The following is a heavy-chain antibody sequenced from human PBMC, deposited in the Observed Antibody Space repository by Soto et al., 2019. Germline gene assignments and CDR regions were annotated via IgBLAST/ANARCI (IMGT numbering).Heavy chain of an antibody. CDR1: GFKFTDYG. CDR3: ARDGARIDSSGKFDY. CDR2: SWFDGSIA. D-gene: IGHD3-22*01. J-gene: IGHJ4*02. Sequence: QVPLVESGGGVVQPGRSLRLSCVAYGFKFTDYGLNWVRQTPGKGLEWVAISWFDGSIAYYAESVKGRFTISRDDSRNTVYLHMNSLRGEDTAMYYCARDGARIDSSGKFDYWGQGTQVTVSS. V-gene: IGHV3-33*01.